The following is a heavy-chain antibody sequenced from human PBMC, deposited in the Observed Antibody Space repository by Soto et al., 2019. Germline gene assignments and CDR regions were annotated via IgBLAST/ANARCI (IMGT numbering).Heavy chain of an antibody. D-gene: IGHD6-13*01. J-gene: IGHJ5*02. CDR2: ISGSGGST. Sequence: GGSLRLSCAASGFTFSSYAMSWVRQAPGKGLEWVSAISGSGGSTYYADSLKGRFTIPGDNSKNTLYLQMNSLRAEDTAVYYCAKDHSSSFRPSNWFDPWGQGTLVTVSS. CDR3: AKDHSSSFRPSNWFDP. V-gene: IGHV3-23*01. CDR1: GFTFSSYA.